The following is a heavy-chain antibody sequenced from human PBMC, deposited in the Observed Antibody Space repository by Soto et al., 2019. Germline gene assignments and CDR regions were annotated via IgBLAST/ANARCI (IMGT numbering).Heavy chain of an antibody. V-gene: IGHV3-23*01. J-gene: IGHJ4*02. D-gene: IGHD3-3*01. Sequence: EVQLLESGGGLVQPGGSLRLCCAASGFTFSSYAMSWVRQAPGKGLEWVSAITGSGDSTYYADSVKGRFTVSRDNSKNTLYLQMNSLRAEDTAVYYCAKVFVFTIREGFDYWGLGTLVTVSS. CDR2: ITGSGDST. CDR1: GFTFSSYA. CDR3: AKVFVFTIREGFDY.